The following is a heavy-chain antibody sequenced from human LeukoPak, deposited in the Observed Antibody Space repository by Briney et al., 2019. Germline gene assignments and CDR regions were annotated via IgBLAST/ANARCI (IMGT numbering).Heavy chain of an antibody. D-gene: IGHD3-16*02. CDR2: IYYSGST. CDR1: GGSISSHY. Sequence: KPSETLSLTCTVSGGSISSHYWSWIRQPPGKGLEWIGYIYYSGSTNYNPFLKSRVTISVDTSKNQFSLKLSSVTAADTAVYYCARDIGLDYWGQGTLVTVSS. J-gene: IGHJ4*02. V-gene: IGHV4-59*11. CDR3: ARDIGLDY.